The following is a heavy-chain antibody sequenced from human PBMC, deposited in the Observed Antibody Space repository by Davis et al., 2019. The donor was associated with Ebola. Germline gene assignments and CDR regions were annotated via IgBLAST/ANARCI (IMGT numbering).Heavy chain of an antibody. CDR1: GGTFSSYA. J-gene: IGHJ3*02. D-gene: IGHD5-12*01. V-gene: IGHV1-2*06. CDR2: INANTGGT. Sequence: ASVKVSCKASGGTFSSYAISWVRQAPGQGLEWVGRINANTGGTNYAQNFQGRVTMTRDTSISTAYMDLSSLRSEDTALYYCTTPGGQDSGYDVLDIWGQGTMVTVSS. CDR3: TTPGGQDSGYDVLDI.